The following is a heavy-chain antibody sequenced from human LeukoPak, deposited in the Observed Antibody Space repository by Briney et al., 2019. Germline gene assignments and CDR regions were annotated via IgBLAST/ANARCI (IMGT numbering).Heavy chain of an antibody. CDR2: IYYSGST. J-gene: IGHJ5*02. CDR3: ARALATNYDSSGYYYAPDWFDP. V-gene: IGHV4-59*01. D-gene: IGHD3-22*01. CDR1: GGSISSYY. Sequence: PSETLSLTCTVSGGSISSYYWSWIRQPPGKGLEWIGYIYYSGSTNYNPSLKSRVTISVDTSKNQFSLKLSSVTAADTAVYYCARALATNYDSSGYYYAPDWFDPWGQGTLVTVSS.